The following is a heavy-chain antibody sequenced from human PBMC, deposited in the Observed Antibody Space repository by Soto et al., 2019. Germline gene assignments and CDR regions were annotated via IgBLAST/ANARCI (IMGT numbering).Heavy chain of an antibody. CDR1: GFTFSGYA. D-gene: IGHD2-21*02. Sequence: GGPLRLSCAASGFTFSGYAMNWVRQAPGKGLEWVSAISGTGFSTYYTDSVKGRFTISRDNSKNTLYLQMNSLRAEDTAVYYCAKVIVVVTADRGRYFQHWGQGTLVTVAS. CDR2: ISGTGFST. CDR3: AKVIVVVTADRGRYFQH. V-gene: IGHV3-23*01. J-gene: IGHJ1*01.